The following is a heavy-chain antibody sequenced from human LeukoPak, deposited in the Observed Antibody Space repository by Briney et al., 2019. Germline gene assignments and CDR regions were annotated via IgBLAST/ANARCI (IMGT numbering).Heavy chain of an antibody. J-gene: IGHJ4*02. CDR2: IKQDGSEK. D-gene: IGHD6-19*01. CDR3: TRDPYFSGGYFDH. V-gene: IGHV3-7*03. CDR1: GFTFSSYW. Sequence: GGSLRLSCAASGFTFSSYWMSWVRQAPGKGLEWVANIKQDGSEKHYVDSVKGRFTISRDNAKNSLYLQMNSLRAEDTALYYCTRDPYFSGGYFDHWGQGTLVTVSS.